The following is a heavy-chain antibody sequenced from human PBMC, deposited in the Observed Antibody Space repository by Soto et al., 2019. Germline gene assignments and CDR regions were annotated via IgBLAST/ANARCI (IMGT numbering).Heavy chain of an antibody. D-gene: IGHD6-19*01. CDR1: GFTFSSYA. Sequence: QVQLVESGGGVVQPGRSLRLSCAAYGFTFSSYAMHWVRQAPGKGLEWVAVISYDGRNKYYADYVKGRFTISRDNSKNTLYLQMNSLRAEDTAVYYCVRDAPGLEQWLVDAFDISGQGTMVTVS. CDR3: VRDAPGLEQWLVDAFDI. CDR2: ISYDGRNK. V-gene: IGHV3-30*04. J-gene: IGHJ3*02.